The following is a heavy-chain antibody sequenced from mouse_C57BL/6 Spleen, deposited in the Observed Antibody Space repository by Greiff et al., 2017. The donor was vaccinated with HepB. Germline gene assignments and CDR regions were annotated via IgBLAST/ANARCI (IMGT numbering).Heavy chain of an antibody. CDR2: ISSGGDYI. V-gene: IGHV5-9-1*02. Sequence: EVKVVESGEGLVKPGGSLKLSCAASGFTFSSYAMSWVRQTPEKRLEWVAYISSGGDYIYYADTVKGRFTISRDNARNTLYLQMSSLKSEDTAMYYCTRETAQATWFDYWGQGTTLTVSS. D-gene: IGHD3-2*02. CDR3: TRETAQATWFDY. J-gene: IGHJ2*01. CDR1: GFTFSSYA.